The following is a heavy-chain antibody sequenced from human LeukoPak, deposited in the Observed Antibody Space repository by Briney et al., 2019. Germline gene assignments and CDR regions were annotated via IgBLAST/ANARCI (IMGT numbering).Heavy chain of an antibody. D-gene: IGHD6-6*01. CDR3: ARGGAARLHFQN. CDR1: GGSISTYY. CDR2: IYHSGST. V-gene: IGHV4-59*01. J-gene: IGHJ1*01. Sequence: SETLSLTCTVSGGSISTYYWNWIRQPPGKGLEWIGYIYHSGSTYYNPSLQSRVTISVDTSKNQFSLNLNSVTAADTAVYYCARGGAARLHFQNWGQGTLVTVSS.